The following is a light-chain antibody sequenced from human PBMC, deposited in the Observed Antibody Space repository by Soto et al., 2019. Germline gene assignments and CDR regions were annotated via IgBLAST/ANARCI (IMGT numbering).Light chain of an antibody. Sequence: VMTQSPATLSASPGERVILSCRASQNIGNNLAWYQQKPGQAPRLLMYGASSRASDTPARFSGSGSATDFTLTISSLQSEDFAVYYSQQYNNWPPYTFGQGTKLEI. V-gene: IGKV3-15*01. J-gene: IGKJ2*01. CDR2: GAS. CDR3: QQYNNWPPYT. CDR1: QNIGNN.